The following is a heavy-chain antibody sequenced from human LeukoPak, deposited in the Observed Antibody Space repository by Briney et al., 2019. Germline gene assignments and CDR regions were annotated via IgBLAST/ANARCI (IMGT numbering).Heavy chain of an antibody. J-gene: IGHJ4*02. CDR3: ARSKLSVSQPRSLDY. Sequence: SVKVSCKASGGTFSSYAISWVRQAPGQGLEWMGRIIPILGIANYAQKFQGRVTITADKSTSTAYMELSSLRSEDTAVYYCARSKLSVSQPRSLDYWGQGTLVTVSS. V-gene: IGHV1-69*04. CDR2: IIPILGIA. CDR1: GGTFSSYA. D-gene: IGHD5/OR15-5a*01.